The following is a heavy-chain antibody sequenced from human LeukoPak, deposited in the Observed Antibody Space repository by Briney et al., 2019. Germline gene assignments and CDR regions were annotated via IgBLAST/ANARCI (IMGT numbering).Heavy chain of an antibody. J-gene: IGHJ4*02. V-gene: IGHV3-66*01. Sequence: PGGSLRLSCAASGFTVSSNYMSWVRQAPGKGLEWVSVIYSGGSTYYADSVKGRFTISRDNSKNTLYLQMNSLRAEDTAVYYCARGSGGSGTSKYFDYWGQGTLVIVSS. CDR2: IYSGGST. D-gene: IGHD3-10*01. CDR1: GFTVSSNY. CDR3: ARGSGGSGTSKYFDY.